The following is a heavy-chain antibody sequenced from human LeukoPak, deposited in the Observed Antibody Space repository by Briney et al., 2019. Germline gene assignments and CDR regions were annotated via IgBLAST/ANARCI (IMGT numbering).Heavy chain of an antibody. CDR2: IYPGDSDI. J-gene: IGHJ4*02. V-gene: IGHV5-51*01. Sequence: GESLKISCKVSGYSFITYWIGWVRQMPGKGLEWMGIIYPGDSDIRYSPSFQGQVTISADKSISTAYLQWSSLKASDTAIYYRARASGDGRFDYWGQGTLVTVSS. CDR3: ARASGDGRFDY. D-gene: IGHD4-17*01. CDR1: GYSFITYW.